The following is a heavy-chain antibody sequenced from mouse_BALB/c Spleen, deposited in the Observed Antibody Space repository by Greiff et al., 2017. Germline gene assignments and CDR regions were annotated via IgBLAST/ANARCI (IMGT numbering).Heavy chain of an antibody. CDR3: ARGIRANYYAMDY. CDR2: IWSGGST. CDR1: GFSLTSYG. V-gene: IGHV2-2*02. J-gene: IGHJ4*01. D-gene: IGHD6-1*01. Sequence: VQLKESGPGLVQPSQSLSITCTVSGFSLTSYGVHWVRQSPGKGLEWLGVIWSGGSTDYNAAFISRLSISKDNSKSQVFFKMNSLQANDTAIYYCARGIRANYYAMDYWGQGTSVTVSS.